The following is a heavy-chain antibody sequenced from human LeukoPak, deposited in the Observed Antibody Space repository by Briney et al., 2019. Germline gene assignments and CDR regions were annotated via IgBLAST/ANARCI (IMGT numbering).Heavy chain of an antibody. J-gene: IGHJ4*02. D-gene: IGHD2-15*01. Sequence: GGSLRLSCAASGFTFSSYGMHWVRQAPGKGLEWLAVIWYDGSNKYYADSVKGRFTISRDNSKNTPYLQMNSLRAEDTAVYYCARDQAYCSGGSCYPPPYYFDYWGQGTLVTVSS. CDR2: IWYDGSNK. CDR3: ARDQAYCSGGSCYPPPYYFDY. CDR1: GFTFSSYG. V-gene: IGHV3-33*01.